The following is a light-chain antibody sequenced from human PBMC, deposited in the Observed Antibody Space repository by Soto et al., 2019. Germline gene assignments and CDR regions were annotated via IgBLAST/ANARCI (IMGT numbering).Light chain of an antibody. CDR3: QQRSNWPPVA. Sequence: DIQMTQSPSSLSASVGDRVTITCRASQSIGKFLNWYQQKPGXAPTLLIYAASSLQSGVPSRFCGSGSGTDVTRAISSLQHEEFAGDYCQQRSNWPPVAFGQGTRQEI. CDR2: AAS. CDR1: QSIGKF. V-gene: IGKV1-39*01. J-gene: IGKJ5*01.